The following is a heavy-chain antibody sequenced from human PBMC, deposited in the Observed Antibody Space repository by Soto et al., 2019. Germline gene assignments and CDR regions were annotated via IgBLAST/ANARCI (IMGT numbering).Heavy chain of an antibody. CDR3: VSGFMRAAQFYYLMDF. Sequence: GGSLRLSCAASGFTFSSYWMSWVRQAPGKGLEWVANIKQDGSEKYYVDSVKGRFTISRDNAKNSLYLQMNSLRAEVTAVYCCVSGFMRAAQFYYLMDFWGQGTPVTVSS. D-gene: IGHD2-15*01. CDR2: IKQDGSEK. CDR1: GFTFSSYW. J-gene: IGHJ6*02. V-gene: IGHV3-7*01.